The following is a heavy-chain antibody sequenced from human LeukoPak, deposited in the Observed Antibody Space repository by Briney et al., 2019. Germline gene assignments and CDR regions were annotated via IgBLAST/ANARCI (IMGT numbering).Heavy chain of an antibody. CDR3: ARYHSAYSGYDYFDY. Sequence: LRLSCAASGFTFSSYGMHWVRQHPGKGLEWIGNIYHSGSTYYNPSLKSRVTISVDTSKNQFSLRLSSVTAADTAVYYCARYHSAYSGYDYFDYWGQGTLVTVSS. CDR1: GFTFSSYG. CDR2: IYHSGST. D-gene: IGHD5-12*01. V-gene: IGHV4-31*02. J-gene: IGHJ4*02.